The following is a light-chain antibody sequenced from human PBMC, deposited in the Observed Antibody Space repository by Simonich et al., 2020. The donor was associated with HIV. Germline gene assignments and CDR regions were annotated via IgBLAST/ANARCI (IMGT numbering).Light chain of an antibody. Sequence: DIQMTQSPSSLSASVGDRVTITCRASQSISSYLNWYKQKPGKAPKLLLYAASRLESVVPFRFSGSGSGTDYTLTISNLQPEDFATYYCQQYYSTPPWTFGQGTKVEIK. CDR3: QQYYSTPPWT. J-gene: IGKJ1*01. CDR1: QSISSY. CDR2: AAS. V-gene: IGKV1-NL1*01.